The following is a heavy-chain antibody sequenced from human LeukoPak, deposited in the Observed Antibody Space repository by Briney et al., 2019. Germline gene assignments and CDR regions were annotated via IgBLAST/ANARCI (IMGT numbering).Heavy chain of an antibody. Sequence: SETLSLTCTVSGGSISSSSYYWGWIRQPSGKGLEWGGSIYYSGSTYYNPSLKSRVTISVDTAKNQFSLKLSSVTAADTAVYYCARDRFRSGYSYYYYYYMDVWGKGTTVTVSS. J-gene: IGHJ6*03. CDR2: IYYSGST. CDR3: ARDRFRSGYSYYYYYYMDV. D-gene: IGHD3-3*01. V-gene: IGHV4-39*07. CDR1: GGSISSSSYY.